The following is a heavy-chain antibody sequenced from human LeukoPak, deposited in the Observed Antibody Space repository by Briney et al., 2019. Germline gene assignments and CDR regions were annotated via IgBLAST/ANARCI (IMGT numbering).Heavy chain of an antibody. CDR2: ISDSGGTT. Sequence: GGSLRLSCAASGFSFRSYAMSWVRQAPGKGLEWVSSISDSGGTTYHADSVKGHFTISRDNSKNMLYLQMNSLRAEDTAVYYCAKPRNGWFRFDSWGQGTLVTV. D-gene: IGHD6-19*01. V-gene: IGHV3-23*01. CDR3: AKPRNGWFRFDS. J-gene: IGHJ4*03. CDR1: GFSFRSYA.